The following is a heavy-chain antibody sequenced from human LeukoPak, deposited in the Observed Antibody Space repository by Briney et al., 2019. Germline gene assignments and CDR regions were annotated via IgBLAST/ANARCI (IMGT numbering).Heavy chain of an antibody. CDR2: IRSKLYGGTT. J-gene: IGHJ4*02. Sequence: GRFLRLSCTASGFPFGDYGMSWFRQAPGKGLEWVGFIRSKLYGGTTEYAASVEGRFTISRDDSKSIAYLQMNSLKTEDTAVYYCTRICMCGGWYDFDYWGQGTLVTVSS. V-gene: IGHV3-49*03. D-gene: IGHD6-19*01. CDR1: GFPFGDYG. CDR3: TRICMCGGWYDFDY.